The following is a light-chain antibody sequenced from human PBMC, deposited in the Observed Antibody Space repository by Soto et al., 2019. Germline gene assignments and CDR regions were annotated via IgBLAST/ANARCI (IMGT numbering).Light chain of an antibody. CDR1: QNIRNY. Sequence: DIQMTQSPSSLSASVGDRVTITCRASQNIRNYLNWYQQKPGKTPNLLVYAASNLRSGVPSRFSGSGSGTDFTLTISSLQPDDFGTYYCPQIHSTLSYTLGQGSRVDVK. CDR3: PQIHSTLSYT. CDR2: AAS. J-gene: IGKJ2*01. V-gene: IGKV1-39*01.